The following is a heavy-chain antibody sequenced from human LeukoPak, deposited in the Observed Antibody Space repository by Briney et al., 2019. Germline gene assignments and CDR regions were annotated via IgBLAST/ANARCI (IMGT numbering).Heavy chain of an antibody. J-gene: IGHJ4*02. CDR2: IFPSGGEI. CDR3: ATYRQVLLPFES. D-gene: IGHD2-8*02. CDR1: GFTFSTFA. Sequence: HPGGPLRLSCEASGFTFSTFAMIWVRQPPGKGLEWVSSIFPSGGEIHYADSVRGRFTISRDNSKSTLSLQMNSLRAEDTAIYYCATYRQVLLPFESWGQGTLVTVSS. V-gene: IGHV3-23*01.